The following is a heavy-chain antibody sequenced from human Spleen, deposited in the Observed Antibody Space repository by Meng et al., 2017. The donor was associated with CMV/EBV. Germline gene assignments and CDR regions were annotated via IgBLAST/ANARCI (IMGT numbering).Heavy chain of an antibody. J-gene: IGHJ4*02. CDR1: GFTFSDYY. V-gene: IGHV3-11*01. CDR2: ISSDGNAI. Sequence: GGSLRLSCVASGFTFSDYYMIWIRQGPGKRLEWVSYISSDGNAIYYADSVKGRFTISRDNAKNSLYLQMNSLRAEDTAVYYCTSLATWGQGSLVTVSS. CDR3: TSLAT.